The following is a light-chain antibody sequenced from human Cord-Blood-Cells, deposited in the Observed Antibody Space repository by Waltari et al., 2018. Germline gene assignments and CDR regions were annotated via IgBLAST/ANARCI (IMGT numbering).Light chain of an antibody. CDR1: RSDVGVYTP. Sequence: QSALTPPASVSGSPGKSITISCTGTRSDVGVYTPVSWYQQHPGKAPKLMIYDVSNRPPGVPNRLSGSKSGNTASLTISGLQAEDEANYYCSSYTSSSTLVFGTGTKVTVL. CDR2: DVS. CDR3: SSYTSSSTLV. V-gene: IGLV2-14*01. J-gene: IGLJ1*01.